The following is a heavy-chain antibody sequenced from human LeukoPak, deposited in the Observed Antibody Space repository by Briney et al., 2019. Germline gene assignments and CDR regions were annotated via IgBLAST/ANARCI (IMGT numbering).Heavy chain of an antibody. J-gene: IGHJ4*02. CDR1: GYTFTGYY. V-gene: IGHV1-2*02. Sequence: GASVKVSCKASGYTFTGYYMHWVRQAPGQGLEWMGWINPNSGGTNYAQKFQGRVTMTRDTSISTAHMELSRLRSDDTAVYYCARVRWELLRPFDYWGQGTLVTVSS. CDR3: ARVRWELLRPFDY. CDR2: INPNSGGT. D-gene: IGHD1-26*01.